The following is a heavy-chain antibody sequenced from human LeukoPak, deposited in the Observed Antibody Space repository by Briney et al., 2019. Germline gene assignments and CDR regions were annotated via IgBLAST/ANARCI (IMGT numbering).Heavy chain of an antibody. Sequence: GGSLRLSCAASGFTFSSYAMSWVRQAPGKGLEWVSAISGSGGSTYYADSVKGRFTISRDNSKNTLYLQMNSLRAEDTAVYYCAEDYLWYYYDSSGYSIYWGQGTLVTVSS. D-gene: IGHD3-22*01. V-gene: IGHV3-23*01. CDR3: AEDYLWYYYDSSGYSIY. CDR2: ISGSGGST. J-gene: IGHJ4*02. CDR1: GFTFSSYA.